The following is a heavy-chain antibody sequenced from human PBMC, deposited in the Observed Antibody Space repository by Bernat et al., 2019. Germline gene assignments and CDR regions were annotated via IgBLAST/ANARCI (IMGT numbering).Heavy chain of an antibody. CDR3: ATGEQKYGDYGSWGWFDP. V-gene: IGHV1-24*01. D-gene: IGHD4-17*01. Sequence: QVQLVQSGAEVKKPGASVKVSCKVSGYTLTELSMHWVRQAPGKGLEWMGGFDPEDGETIYAQKFQGRVTMTEDTSTDTAYMELSSLRSEDTAVYYCATGEQKYGDYGSWGWFDPWGQGTLVTVSS. CDR2: FDPEDGET. J-gene: IGHJ5*02. CDR1: GYTLTELS.